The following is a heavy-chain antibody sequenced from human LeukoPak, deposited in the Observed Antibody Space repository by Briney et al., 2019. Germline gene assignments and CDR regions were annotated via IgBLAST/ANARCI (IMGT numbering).Heavy chain of an antibody. J-gene: IGHJ5*02. CDR1: GGSISSYY. CDR2: IYYSGST. V-gene: IGHV4-59*01. D-gene: IGHD3-10*01. Sequence: PSETLSLTCTVSGGSISSYYWSWIRQPPGKGLEWIGYIYYSGSTNYNPSLKSRVTISVDTSKNQFSLKLSSVTAADTAVYYCARGRITMVRGVTIKYWFDPWGQGTLVTVSS. CDR3: ARGRITMVRGVTIKYWFDP.